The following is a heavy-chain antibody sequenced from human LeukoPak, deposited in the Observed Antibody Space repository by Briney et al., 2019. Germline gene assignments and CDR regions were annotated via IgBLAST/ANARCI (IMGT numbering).Heavy chain of an antibody. J-gene: IGHJ4*02. CDR1: GFTFSSYS. CDR3: ARKREEGDTAMVTSLFDY. D-gene: IGHD5-18*01. CDR2: ITSSSSYM. Sequence: GGSPRLSCAASGFTFSSYSMNWVRQAPGKGLEWVSSITSSSSYMYYADSVKGRFTISRDNAKNSLYLQLNSLRAEDTAVYYCARKREEGDTAMVTSLFDYWGQGTLVTVSS. V-gene: IGHV3-21*01.